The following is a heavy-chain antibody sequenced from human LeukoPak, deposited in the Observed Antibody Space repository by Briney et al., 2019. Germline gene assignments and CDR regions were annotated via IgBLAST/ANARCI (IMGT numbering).Heavy chain of an antibody. Sequence: QPGGSLRLSCAASGFTFSSYAMNWVRQAPGKGLEWVSAISGSGGSTYYADSVKGRFTISRDNSKNTLHLQMNSLRAEDTAVYYCAREGHSSSWFSFDLWGRGTLVTVSS. CDR3: AREGHSSSWFSFDL. D-gene: IGHD6-13*01. CDR1: GFTFSSYA. CDR2: ISGSGGST. V-gene: IGHV3-23*01. J-gene: IGHJ2*01.